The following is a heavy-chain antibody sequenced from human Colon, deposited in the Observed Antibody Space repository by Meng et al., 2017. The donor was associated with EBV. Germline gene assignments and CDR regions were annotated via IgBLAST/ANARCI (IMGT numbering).Heavy chain of an antibody. CDR3: ARDRLQGYYGSGTYIQFNRFDP. CDR2: IYYTGNT. V-gene: IGHV4-39*07. D-gene: IGHD3-10*01. J-gene: IGHJ5*02. CDR1: GGSINNDSYC. Sequence: QGSGPGLVKPSETLSLTCTVSGGSINNDSYCWGWIRQPPGKGLEWIGTIYYTGNTYYNPSLKSRVTISIDTSKNQFSLNLSSVTAADTAIFYCARDRLQGYYGSGTYIQFNRFDPWGHGIMVTVSS.